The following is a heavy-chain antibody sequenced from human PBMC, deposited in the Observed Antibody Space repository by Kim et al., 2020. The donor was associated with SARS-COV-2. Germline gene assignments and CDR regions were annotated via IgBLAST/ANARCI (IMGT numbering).Heavy chain of an antibody. V-gene: IGHV3-21*01. Sequence: GGSLRLSCAASGFTFSSYSMNWVRQAPGKGLEWVSSISSSSSYIYYADSVKGRFTISRDNAKNSLYLQMNSLRAEDTAVYYCARDNGYYDSSGRRIDYWGQGTLVTVSS. J-gene: IGHJ4*02. D-gene: IGHD3-22*01. CDR2: ISSSSSYI. CDR3: ARDNGYYDSSGRRIDY. CDR1: GFTFSSYS.